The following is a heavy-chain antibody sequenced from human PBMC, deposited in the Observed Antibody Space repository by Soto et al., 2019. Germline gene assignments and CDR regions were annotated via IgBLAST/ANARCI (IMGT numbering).Heavy chain of an antibody. CDR1: GYTFTSYD. D-gene: IGHD3-10*01. Sequence: ASVKVSCKASGYTFTSYDINWVRQATGQGLEWMGWMNPNSGNTGYAQKFQGRVTMTRNTSISTAYMELSSLRSEDTAVYYCAIEGRDLWFGVYDYYGMDVWGQGTTVTVSS. CDR3: AIEGRDLWFGVYDYYGMDV. V-gene: IGHV1-8*01. CDR2: MNPNSGNT. J-gene: IGHJ6*02.